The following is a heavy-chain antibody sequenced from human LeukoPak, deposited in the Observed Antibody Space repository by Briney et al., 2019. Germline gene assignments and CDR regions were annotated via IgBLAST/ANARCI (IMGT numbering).Heavy chain of an antibody. Sequence: SETLSLTCAVYGGSFSGYYWSWIRQPPGKGLEWIGEINHSGSTNYNPSLKSRVTISVDTSKNQFSLKLSSVTAADTAVYYRARGYCSSTSCYYIDYWGQGTLVTVSS. J-gene: IGHJ4*02. CDR2: INHSGST. CDR3: ARGYCSSTSCYYIDY. CDR1: GGSFSGYY. D-gene: IGHD2-2*01. V-gene: IGHV4-34*01.